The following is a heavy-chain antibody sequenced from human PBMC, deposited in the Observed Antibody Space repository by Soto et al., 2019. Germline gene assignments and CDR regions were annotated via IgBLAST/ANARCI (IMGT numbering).Heavy chain of an antibody. J-gene: IGHJ6*02. CDR3: ARAPGRMMNALRYYYGLDV. CDR1: GGSISSGGYY. V-gene: IGHV4-31*02. CDR2: TYHRGGT. D-gene: IGHD2-8*01. Sequence: QVQLQESGPGLVKPSETLSFTCNVSGGSISSGGYYWSWIRQLPGKGLEWIGYTYHRGGTYYNPALKRRITISVYTSKNQFSLKMTSVTAADTAVYFCARAPGRMMNALRYYYGLDVWGQGTTVTVSS.